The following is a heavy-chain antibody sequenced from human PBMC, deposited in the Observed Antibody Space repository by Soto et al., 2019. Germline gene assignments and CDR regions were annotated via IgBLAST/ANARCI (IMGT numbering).Heavy chain of an antibody. CDR2: LNQGGSEK. CDR1: GFTFTDYW. V-gene: IGHV3-7*03. J-gene: IGHJ4*02. CDR3: ARWGTAFDH. D-gene: IGHD1-1*01. Sequence: GGPLRLSCAASGFTFTDYWMSWVRQAPGKGLEWVANLNQGGSEKNCVDSVKGRFTISRDKSTNTAYLHWTSLKPSDTATYYCARWGTAFDHWGQGTPVTVSS.